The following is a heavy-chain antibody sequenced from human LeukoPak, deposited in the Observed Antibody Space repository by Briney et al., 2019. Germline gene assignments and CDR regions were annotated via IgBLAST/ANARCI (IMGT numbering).Heavy chain of an antibody. D-gene: IGHD6-6*01. J-gene: IGHJ2*01. V-gene: IGHV4-31*03. CDR3: ARVTIAARSSSEDLYFDL. CDR2: IYYSGST. CDR1: GDSISSGRYY. Sequence: SETLSLTCTVSGDSISSGRYYWSWIRQHPGKGLEWIGYIYYSGSTYYNPSLKSRVTISVDTSKNQFSLNLSSVPAADTAVYYCARVTIAARSSSEDLYFDLWGRDTLVTVSS.